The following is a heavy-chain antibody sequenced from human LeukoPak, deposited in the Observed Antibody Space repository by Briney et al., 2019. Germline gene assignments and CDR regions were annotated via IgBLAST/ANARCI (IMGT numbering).Heavy chain of an antibody. D-gene: IGHD6-19*01. V-gene: IGHV3-23*01. CDR2: ITGGAYST. CDR3: ARDRGIAVAGTPDAFDI. CDR1: GFTFSNYA. Sequence: GGSLRLSCAASGFTFSNYAMSWVRQAPGKGLEWVSAITGGAYSTFYADSVKGRFTISRDNSKSTLYLQMNSLRAEDTAVYYCARDRGIAVAGTPDAFDIWGQGTMVTVSS. J-gene: IGHJ3*02.